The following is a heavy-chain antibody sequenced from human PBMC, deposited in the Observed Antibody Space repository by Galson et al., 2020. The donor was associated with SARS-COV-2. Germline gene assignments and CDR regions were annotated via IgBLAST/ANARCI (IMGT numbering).Heavy chain of an antibody. V-gene: IGHV4-59*01. CDR1: GGSIITYY. CDR2: IYYSGFT. D-gene: IGHD1-1*01. J-gene: IGHJ4*02. Sequence: SETLSLTCTVSGGSIITYYWSWIRQPPGKGLEWIGYIYYSGFTDYNPSLQSRVTISGDKSKNQLSLELNTLTAADTAGYYCARWNEGLDYWGQGMLVTV. CDR3: ARWNEGLDY.